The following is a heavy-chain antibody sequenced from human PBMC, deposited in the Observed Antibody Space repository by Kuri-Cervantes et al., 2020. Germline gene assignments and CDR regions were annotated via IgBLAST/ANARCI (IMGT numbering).Heavy chain of an antibody. D-gene: IGHD6-13*01. CDR3: AKAWRYSSSWYYFDY. Sequence: GESLKISCAASGFTFSNAWMSWVRQAPGKGLEWVSAISGSGGSTYYADSVKGRFTISRDNSKNTLYLQMNSLRAEDTAVYYCAKAWRYSSSWYYFDYWGQGTLVTVSS. CDR2: ISGSGGST. V-gene: IGHV3-23*01. CDR1: GFTFSNAW. J-gene: IGHJ4*02.